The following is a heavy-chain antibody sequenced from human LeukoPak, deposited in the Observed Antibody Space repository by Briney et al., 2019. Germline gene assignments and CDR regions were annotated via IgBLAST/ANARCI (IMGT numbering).Heavy chain of an antibody. Sequence: GGSLRLSCAASGFTFSSYAMSWVRRAPGKGLEWVSAISGSGGSTYYADSVKGRFTISRDNSKNTLYLQMNSLRAEDTAVYYCAKAARFLEWLLSNHDAFDIWGQGTMVTVSS. D-gene: IGHD3-3*01. CDR3: AKAARFLEWLLSNHDAFDI. CDR2: ISGSGGST. J-gene: IGHJ3*02. CDR1: GFTFSSYA. V-gene: IGHV3-23*01.